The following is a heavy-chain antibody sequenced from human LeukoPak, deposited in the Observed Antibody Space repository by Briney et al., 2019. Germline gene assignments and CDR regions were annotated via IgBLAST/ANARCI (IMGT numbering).Heavy chain of an antibody. J-gene: IGHJ6*02. D-gene: IGHD4-11*01. CDR3: ARGTRTTVTPYYYYYYGMDV. V-gene: IGHV1-8*01. CDR2: MNPNSGNT. CDR1: GYTFTSYD. Sequence: GASVKVSCKASGYTFTSYDINWVRQATGQGLEWMGWMNPNSGNTGYAQKFQGRVTMTRNTSISTAYMELSSLRSEDTAVYYCARGTRTTVTPYYYYYYGMDVWGQGTTVTVSS.